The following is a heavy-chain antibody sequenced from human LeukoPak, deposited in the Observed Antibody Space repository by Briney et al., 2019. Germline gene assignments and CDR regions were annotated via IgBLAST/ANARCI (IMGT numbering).Heavy chain of an antibody. CDR1: GFTFDDYG. CDR3: TKSPGQGIVGSSPAYNYYMDV. V-gene: IGHV3-23*01. Sequence: PGGSLRLSCAASGFTFDDYGMSWVRQAPGKGLEWVSSISGSGGTTYYADSVRGRFTISRDNSKNTLYLQMNSLRAEDTAVYYCTKSPGQGIVGSSPAYNYYMDVWGKGTTVTVSS. CDR2: ISGSGGTT. D-gene: IGHD1-26*01. J-gene: IGHJ6*03.